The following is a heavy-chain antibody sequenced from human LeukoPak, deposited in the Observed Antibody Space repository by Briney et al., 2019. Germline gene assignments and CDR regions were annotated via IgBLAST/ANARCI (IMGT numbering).Heavy chain of an antibody. CDR2: INWNGGST. J-gene: IGHJ6*03. CDR1: GFTFSIYW. V-gene: IGHV3-20*04. Sequence: GGSLRLSCAASGFTFSIYWMSWVRQAPGKGLEWVSGINWNGGSTGYADSVKGRFTISRDNAKNSLYLQMNSLRAEDTALYYCARDGAAAGTYYYYYMDVWGQGTTVTVSS. CDR3: ARDGAAAGTYYYYYMDV. D-gene: IGHD6-13*01.